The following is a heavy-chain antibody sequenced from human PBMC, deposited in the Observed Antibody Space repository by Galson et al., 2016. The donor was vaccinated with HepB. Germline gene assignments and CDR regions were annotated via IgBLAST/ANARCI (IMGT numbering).Heavy chain of an antibody. CDR1: GFTFSTYN. D-gene: IGHD2-2*02. Sequence: SLRLSCAASGFTFSTYNMNWVRQAPGKGLEWVSSISNSNSYIYHTDSVKGRLTISRDNAKNSLYLQMNSLRAEDTAVYYCARDFGYCSSTSCYKGGLFYYYGMDVWGQGTTVTVSS. CDR2: ISNSNSYI. J-gene: IGHJ6*02. V-gene: IGHV3-21*03. CDR3: ARDFGYCSSTSCYKGGLFYYYGMDV.